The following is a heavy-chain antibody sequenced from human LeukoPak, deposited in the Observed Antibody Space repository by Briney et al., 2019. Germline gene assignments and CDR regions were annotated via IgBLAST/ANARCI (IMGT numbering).Heavy chain of an antibody. J-gene: IGHJ4*02. CDR3: ARGKESGIEVAGR. CDR2: MNPYNGNT. D-gene: IGHD6-19*01. Sequence: GASVKVSCKASGYTFTSYGINWVRQATGQGLEWMAWMNPYNGNTGFAQKFQDRVTLTRNTSISTAYMELSSLRSEDTAVYYCARGKESGIEVAGRWGQGTLVTVSS. CDR1: GYTFTSYG. V-gene: IGHV1-8*01.